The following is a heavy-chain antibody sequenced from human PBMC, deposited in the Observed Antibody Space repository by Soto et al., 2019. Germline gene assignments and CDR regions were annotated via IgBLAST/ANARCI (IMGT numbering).Heavy chain of an antibody. J-gene: IGHJ3*02. D-gene: IGHD3-22*01. V-gene: IGHV3-33*01. Sequence: QVQLVESGGGVVQPGRSLRLSCAASGFTFSSYGMHWVRQAPGKGLEWVAVIWYDGSNKYYADSVKGRFTISRDNSKNTLYLQMNSLRAEDTAVYYCARDGSRGYYGTGVFDIWGQGTMVTVSS. CDR1: GFTFSSYG. CDR3: ARDGSRGYYGTGVFDI. CDR2: IWYDGSNK.